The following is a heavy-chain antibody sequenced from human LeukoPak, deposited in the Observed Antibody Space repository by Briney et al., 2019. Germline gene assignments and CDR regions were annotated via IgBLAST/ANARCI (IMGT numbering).Heavy chain of an antibody. CDR1: GFTFSSYG. Sequence: PGRSLRLSCAASGFTFSSYGMHWVRQAPGKGLEWVAVIWYDGSNKYYADFVKGRFTISRDNSKNTLYLQMNSLRAEDTAVYYCAKCSTYYYDSSGYYYFDYWGQGTLVTVSS. CDR2: IWYDGSNK. J-gene: IGHJ4*02. CDR3: AKCSTYYYDSSGYYYFDY. V-gene: IGHV3-33*06. D-gene: IGHD3-22*01.